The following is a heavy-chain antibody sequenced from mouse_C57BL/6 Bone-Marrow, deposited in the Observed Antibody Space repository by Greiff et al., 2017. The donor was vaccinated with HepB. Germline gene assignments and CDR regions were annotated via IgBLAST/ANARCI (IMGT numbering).Heavy chain of an antibody. CDR1: GYTFTSYL. CDR3: ATTGASDY. J-gene: IGHJ2*01. V-gene: IGHV1-7*01. CDR2: INPSSGYT. D-gene: IGHD4-1*02. Sequence: VKLMESGAELAKPGASVKLSYKASGYTFTSYLMHWAKQRPGQGLEWIGYINPSSGYTKYNQKFKDKATLTAEKSSSKAYIQLRSLTYEESAVYYGATTGASDYWVQSTTFTVS.